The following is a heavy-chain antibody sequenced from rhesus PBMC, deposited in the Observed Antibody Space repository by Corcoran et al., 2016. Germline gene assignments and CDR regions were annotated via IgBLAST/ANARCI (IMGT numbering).Heavy chain of an antibody. CDR1: GYSISRGYD. Sequence: QVQLQESGPGVVKPSETLSLTCAVSGYSISRGYDWSWTRRPPGKGLEWIGYIYGSSGSTNYNPSLKNRVTISKDTSKNQFSLKLSSVTAADTAVYYCARGGPAFDYWGQGVLVTVSS. CDR3: ARGGPAFDY. D-gene: IGHD3-34*01. CDR2: IYGSSGST. V-gene: IGHV4-76*01. J-gene: IGHJ4*01.